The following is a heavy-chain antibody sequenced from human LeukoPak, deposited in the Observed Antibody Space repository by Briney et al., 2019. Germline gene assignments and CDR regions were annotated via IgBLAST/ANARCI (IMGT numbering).Heavy chain of an antibody. J-gene: IGHJ6*03. V-gene: IGHV4-34*01. CDR1: GGSFSGYY. CDR3: ARQNFYRYCRSTSCYRPYYYYYMDV. CDR2: INHSGST. Sequence: SETLSLTCAVYGGSFSGYYWSWIRQPPGKGLEWIGEINHSGSTNYNPSLKSRVTISVDTSKNQFSLKLSSVTAADTTVYYCARQNFYRYCRSTSCYRPYYYYYMDVWGKGTTVTVSS. D-gene: IGHD2-2*01.